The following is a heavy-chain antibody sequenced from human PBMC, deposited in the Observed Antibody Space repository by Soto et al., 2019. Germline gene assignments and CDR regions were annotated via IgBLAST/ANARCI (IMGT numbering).Heavy chain of an antibody. CDR3: ARHGEEYSSFLNYSDH. V-gene: IGHV5-51*01. CDR1: GYTFTSHW. Sequence: GESLKISCQGSGYTFTSHWIAWVRQMPGKGLEWVGIIYPDDSDTRYSPSFEGQVFISVDKSVSTAYLQWSTLKASDTALYFCARHGEEYSSFLNYSDHWGQGTLVTVSS. CDR2: IYPDDSDT. D-gene: IGHD6-6*01. J-gene: IGHJ4*01.